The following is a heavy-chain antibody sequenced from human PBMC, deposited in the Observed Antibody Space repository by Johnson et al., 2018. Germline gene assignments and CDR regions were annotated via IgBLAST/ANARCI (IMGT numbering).Heavy chain of an antibody. J-gene: IGHJ6*03. V-gene: IGHV3-30*18. CDR2: ISYDGSNK. CDR3: EKDQEGELSDDYYYKDV. D-gene: IGHD3-16*02. CDR1: GFTFSSYG. Sequence: VQLVETGGGVVQPGRSLRLSCAASGFTFSSYGMHWVRQAPGKGLEWVAVISYDGSNKYYADSVKGRFTISRDNSKNTLYLQMNSLKAEDTAVYYCEKDQEGELSDDYYYKDVWGKGTKVTVSS.